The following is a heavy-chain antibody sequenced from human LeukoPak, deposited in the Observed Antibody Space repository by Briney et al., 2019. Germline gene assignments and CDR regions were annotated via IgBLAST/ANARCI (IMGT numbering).Heavy chain of an antibody. CDR1: GFTFNNYA. CDR2: ISGSGDRT. J-gene: IGHJ6*02. Sequence: GGSLRLPCAASGFTFNNYAMSWFRQTPGKGLEWVSAISGSGDRTYYAESVKGRFSISRDNSKNTLYLQMHSLRAEDTAVYYCGKRELWHGSGEDAWGQGTTVTVSS. D-gene: IGHD3-10*01. V-gene: IGHV3-23*01. CDR3: GKRELWHGSGEDA.